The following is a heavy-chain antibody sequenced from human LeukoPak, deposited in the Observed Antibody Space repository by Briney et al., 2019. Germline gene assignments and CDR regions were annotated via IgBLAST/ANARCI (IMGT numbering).Heavy chain of an antibody. J-gene: IGHJ4*02. V-gene: IGHV4-31*03. CDR2: IYYSGST. CDR1: GGSISSGGYY. Sequence: PSETLSLTCTVSGGSISSGGYYWSWIRQHPGKGLEWIGYIYYSGSTYYNPSLKSRVSMSLDTTKNQFSLKLSSVTAVDTAVYYCARKIDSSGYFSWGQGILVTVSS. CDR3: ARKIDSSGYFS. D-gene: IGHD3-22*01.